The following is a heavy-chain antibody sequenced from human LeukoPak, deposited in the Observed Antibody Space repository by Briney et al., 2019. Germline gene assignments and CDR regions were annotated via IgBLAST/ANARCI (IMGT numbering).Heavy chain of an antibody. Sequence: SETLSLTCGVSGGSISNTNWWTWVRQPPGKGLEWIGEVNLQGSTNYNPSLKSRVTISIDTSKNQFSLRLTSVTAADTAVYYCARRDQYVSSDSWGQGTLVTVSS. D-gene: IGHD3-16*01. V-gene: IGHV4-4*02. CDR1: GGSISNTNW. J-gene: IGHJ4*02. CDR2: VNLQGST. CDR3: ARRDQYVSSDS.